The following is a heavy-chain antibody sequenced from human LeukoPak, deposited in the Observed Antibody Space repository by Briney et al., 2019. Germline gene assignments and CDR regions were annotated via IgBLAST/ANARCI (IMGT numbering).Heavy chain of an antibody. V-gene: IGHV4-34*01. CDR1: GGSFSGYY. Sequence: PSETLSLTCAVYGGSFSGYYWSWIRQPPGKGLEWIGEINHSGSTNYNPSLKSRVTISVDTSKNQFSLKLSSVTAADTAVYYCARDRDNYYDSSGYFDYWGQGTLVTVSS. CDR3: ARDRDNYYDSSGYFDY. D-gene: IGHD3-22*01. CDR2: INHSGST. J-gene: IGHJ4*02.